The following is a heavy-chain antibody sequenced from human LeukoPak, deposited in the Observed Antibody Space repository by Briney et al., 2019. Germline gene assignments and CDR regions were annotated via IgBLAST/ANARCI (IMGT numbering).Heavy chain of an antibody. CDR1: GGPFSGYF. Sequence: SETLSLTCAVSGGPFSGYFWSWIRQSSGKGLEWIGEIHNSGTTNYNPSLNSRVTISEDTSKNQFYLNLSSVTAADTAVYYCTRRYYYNLGSFPFDFWGQGTLVTVSS. D-gene: IGHD3-10*01. V-gene: IGHV4-34*01. CDR2: IHNSGTT. J-gene: IGHJ4*02. CDR3: TRRYYYNLGSFPFDF.